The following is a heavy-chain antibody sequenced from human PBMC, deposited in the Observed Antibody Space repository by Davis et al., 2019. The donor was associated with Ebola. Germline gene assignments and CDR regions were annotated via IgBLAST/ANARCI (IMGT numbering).Heavy chain of an antibody. Sequence: SETLSLTCAVYGGSFSGYYWSWIRQPPAKRLACIGETSYSESTNYNPSLKSRVTISVDTSRNQFSLKLSSVTAADTAVYYCARHGWFGELLALFYAFDIWGQGTMVTVSS. V-gene: IGHV4-34*01. J-gene: IGHJ3*02. D-gene: IGHD3-10*01. CDR1: GGSFSGYY. CDR3: ARHGWFGELLALFYAFDI. CDR2: TSYSEST.